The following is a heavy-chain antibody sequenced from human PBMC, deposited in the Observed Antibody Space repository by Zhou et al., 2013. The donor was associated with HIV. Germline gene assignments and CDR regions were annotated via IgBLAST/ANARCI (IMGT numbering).Heavy chain of an antibody. D-gene: IGHD6-19*01. V-gene: IGHV1-18*01. CDR2: ISSYRGHT. CDR3: ARALSTRWIGGGFFYMDV. J-gene: IGHJ6*03. CDR1: GATFSTYA. Sequence: QVQLVQSGAEVKKPGSSVKVSCKASGATFSTYAISWLRQAPGQGLEWMGWISSYRGHTNYAQKLQGRVSVTTDTSTNTAYMELRNLRSDDTAVYFCARALSTRWIGGGFFYMDVWGKGTTVTVS.